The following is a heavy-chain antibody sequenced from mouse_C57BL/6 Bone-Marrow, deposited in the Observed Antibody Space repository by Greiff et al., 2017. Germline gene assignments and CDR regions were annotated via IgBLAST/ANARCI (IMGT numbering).Heavy chain of an antibody. CDR3: ARVGDGYYWAMDY. CDR2: IYYSGII. CDR1: GISITTGNYR. Sequence: VQLKESGPGLVKPSQSVFLTCTVTGISITTGNYRWSWLRQFPGNKLEWLGYIYYSGIITYNPFLTSRPTLTRQPPKTLFFLEMNSLTAEDTATYYCARVGDGYYWAMDYWGQGTSVTVSS. J-gene: IGHJ4*01. D-gene: IGHD2-3*01. V-gene: IGHV3-5*01.